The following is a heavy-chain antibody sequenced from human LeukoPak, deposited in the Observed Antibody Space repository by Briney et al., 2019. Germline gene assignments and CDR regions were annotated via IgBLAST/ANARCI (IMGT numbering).Heavy chain of an antibody. Sequence: SQTLSLTCVIAGDSVSSNTPAWNWIRQSPLRGLEWLGRTFYRSKWYNDSAGSVKSRITISPDTSKNHFSLQLASVTPEDTAMYYCAREGWPAFDYWGQGSLVTVSS. D-gene: IGHD2-15*01. V-gene: IGHV6-1*01. CDR3: AREGWPAFDY. CDR1: GDSVSSNTPA. CDR2: TFYRSKWYN. J-gene: IGHJ4*02.